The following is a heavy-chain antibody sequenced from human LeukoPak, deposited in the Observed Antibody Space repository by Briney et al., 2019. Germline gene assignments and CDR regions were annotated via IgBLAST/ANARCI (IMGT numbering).Heavy chain of an antibody. CDR3: AKDRYYDSSGYPYYYGMDV. CDR1: GFTFSSYG. D-gene: IGHD3-22*01. CDR2: ISYDGSNK. J-gene: IGHJ6*02. Sequence: GGSLRLSCTASGFTFSSYGMHWVRQAPGKGLEWVAVISYDGSNKYYADSVKGRFTITRDNSKNTLYLQTNSLRAEDTAVYYCAKDRYYDSSGYPYYYGMDVWGQGTTVTVSS. V-gene: IGHV3-30*18.